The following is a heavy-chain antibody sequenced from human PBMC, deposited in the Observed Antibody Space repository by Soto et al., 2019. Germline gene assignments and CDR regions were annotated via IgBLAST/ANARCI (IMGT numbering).Heavy chain of an antibody. J-gene: IGHJ4*02. D-gene: IGHD3-16*01. CDR2: IYHSGST. CDR1: GGSISSSHW. CDR3: ASSGGGEDY. V-gene: IGHV4-4*02. Sequence: QVQLQESGPGLVKPSGTLSLSCAVSGGSISSSHWWTWVRQPPGKGLEWIGEIYHSGSTNYNPSRKSRVTISVDTSRNQFSLNLSSVTAADTAVYYCASSGGGEDYWGQGILVTVSS.